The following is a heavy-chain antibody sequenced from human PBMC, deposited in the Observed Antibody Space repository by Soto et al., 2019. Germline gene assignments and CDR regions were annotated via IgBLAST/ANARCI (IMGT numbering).Heavy chain of an antibody. CDR3: ARDPGFASYGSYYFYALDV. J-gene: IGHJ6*02. D-gene: IGHD5-18*01. V-gene: IGHV6-1*01. CDR2: TYYRSKWYN. CDR1: GDSVSSSSAA. Sequence: SQTLSLTCAISGDSVSSSSAAWNWIRQSPSRGFEWLGRTYYRSKWYNEYALSLQSRISINPDTAKNRFSLQLHSVTPEDTAVYSCARDPGFASYGSYYFYALDVWGQGTTVTVSS.